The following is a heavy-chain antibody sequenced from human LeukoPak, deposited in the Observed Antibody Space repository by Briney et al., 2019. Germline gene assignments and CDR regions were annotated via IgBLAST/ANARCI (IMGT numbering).Heavy chain of an antibody. CDR1: GFTFSSYG. Sequence: QPGGSLRLSCAASGFTFSSYGMHWVRQAPGKGLEWVAVISYDGSNKYYADSVKGRFTISRDNSKNTLYLQMNSLRAEDTAVYYCAKEVLSGDGYNYYYYYGMDVWGQGTTVTVSS. CDR3: AKEVLSGDGYNYYYYYGMDV. D-gene: IGHD5-24*01. CDR2: ISYDGSNK. V-gene: IGHV3-30*18. J-gene: IGHJ6*02.